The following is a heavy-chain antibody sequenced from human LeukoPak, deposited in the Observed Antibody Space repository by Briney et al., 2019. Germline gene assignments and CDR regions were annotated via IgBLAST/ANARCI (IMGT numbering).Heavy chain of an antibody. CDR1: GFTFSSYA. Sequence: GSLRLSCAASGFTFSSYAMSWVRQAPGKGLEWVSAISGSGGSTYYADSVKGRFTISRDNSKNTLYLQMNSLRAEDTAVYYCAKVADIVVVPAAIRRPFDYWGQGTLVTVSS. V-gene: IGHV3-23*01. J-gene: IGHJ4*02. D-gene: IGHD2-2*02. CDR3: AKVADIVVVPAAIRRPFDY. CDR2: ISGSGGST.